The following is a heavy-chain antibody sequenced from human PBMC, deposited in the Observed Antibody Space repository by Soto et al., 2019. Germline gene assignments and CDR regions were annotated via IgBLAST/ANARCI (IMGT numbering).Heavy chain of an antibody. V-gene: IGHV4-30-4*01. CDR3: ARAKGLLTVTTSWFDP. D-gene: IGHD4-17*01. CDR1: GGSISSGDYY. CDR2: IYYSGST. Sequence: QVQLQESGPGLVKPSQTLSLTCIVSGGSISSGDYYWSWVRQPPGKGLEWIGYIYYSGSTYYNPSLKSRVTISADTSKNQFSLKLSSVTAAETAVYYCARAKGLLTVTTSWFDPWGQGTLVTVSS. J-gene: IGHJ5*02.